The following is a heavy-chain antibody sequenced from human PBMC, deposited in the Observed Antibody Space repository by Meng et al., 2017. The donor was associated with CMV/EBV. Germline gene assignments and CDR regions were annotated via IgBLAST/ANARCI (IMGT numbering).Heavy chain of an antibody. CDR1: GFTFSSYS. V-gene: IGHV3-48*04. D-gene: IGHD3-3*01. Sequence: GESLKISCAASGFTFSSYSMNWVRQAPGKGLEWVSYISSSSSTIYYADSVKGRFTISRDNAKNSLYLQMNSLRAEDTAVYYCARDLLPGERITIFRVVIPAGFGYWGQGTLVTVSS. CDR3: ARDLLPGERITIFRVVIPAGFGY. CDR2: ISSSSSTI. J-gene: IGHJ4*02.